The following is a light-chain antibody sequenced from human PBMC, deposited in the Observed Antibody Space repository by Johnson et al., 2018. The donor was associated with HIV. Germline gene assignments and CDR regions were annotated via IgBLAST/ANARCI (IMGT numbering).Light chain of an antibody. V-gene: IGLV1-51*01. CDR1: SSNIGNNY. Sequence: QSVLTQPPSVSAAPGQKVTISCSGSSSNIGNNYVSWYQQLPGTAPKLLIYDNNKRPSGIPDRFSGSKSGTSATLGLTGPQTGDEADYYCGTWDSSLSAGGANYVFGTGTKVTVL. CDR3: GTWDSSLSAGGANYV. CDR2: DNN. J-gene: IGLJ1*01.